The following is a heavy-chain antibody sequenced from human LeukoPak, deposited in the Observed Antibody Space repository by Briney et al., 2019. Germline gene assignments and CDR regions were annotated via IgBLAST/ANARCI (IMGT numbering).Heavy chain of an antibody. D-gene: IGHD3-22*01. V-gene: IGHV3-66*03. CDR3: ARDGPYYYDSSGYFDY. CDR1: GFTVSSNS. J-gene: IGHJ4*02. CDR2: IYSDNT. Sequence: GGSLRLSCTVSGFTVSSNSMSWVRQAPGKGLEWVSFIYSDNTHYSDSVKGRFTISRDNSKNTLYLQMNSLRAEDTAVYYCARDGPYYYDSSGYFDYWGQGTLVTVSS.